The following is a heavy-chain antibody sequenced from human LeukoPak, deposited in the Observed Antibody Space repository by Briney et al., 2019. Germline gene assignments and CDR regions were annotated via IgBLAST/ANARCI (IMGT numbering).Heavy chain of an antibody. CDR2: ISGSGGST. V-gene: IGHV3-23*01. Sequence: GALLLSCAASGFTFSSYAMSWVRQAPGKGLVWVSAISGSGGSTYYADAVKGRFTISRDNSKNTLYLQMNSLRAEDPAVYYCAKDQILTMIVVVQDAFDIWGQGTMVTVSS. D-gene: IGHD3-22*01. CDR3: AKDQILTMIVVVQDAFDI. J-gene: IGHJ3*02. CDR1: GFTFSSYA.